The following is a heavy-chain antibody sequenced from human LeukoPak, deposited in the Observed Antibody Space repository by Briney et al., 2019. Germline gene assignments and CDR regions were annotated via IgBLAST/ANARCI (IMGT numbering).Heavy chain of an antibody. Sequence: ASVKVSCKTSGYMFTSYGISWVRQAPGQGLEWMGWISGYNGKVNYAQKFQGRVTMTADTSTSTAYMELRSLRSDDTAVYYCARDSRRVKIAATGTFDYWGQGALVTVFS. J-gene: IGHJ4*02. CDR2: ISGYNGKV. CDR1: GYMFTSYG. D-gene: IGHD6-13*01. CDR3: ARDSRRVKIAATGTFDY. V-gene: IGHV1-18*01.